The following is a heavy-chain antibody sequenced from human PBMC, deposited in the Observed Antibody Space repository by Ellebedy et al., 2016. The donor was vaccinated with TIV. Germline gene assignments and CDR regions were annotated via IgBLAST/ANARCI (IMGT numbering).Heavy chain of an antibody. V-gene: IGHV1-69*13. CDR1: GGTFSSYA. Sequence: SVKVSXXASGGTFSSYAISWVRQAPGQGLEWMGGIIPIFGTANYAQKFQGRVTITADESTSTAYMELSSLRSEDTAVYYCARTTAAGTIEDYWGQGTLVTVSS. CDR2: IIPIFGTA. J-gene: IGHJ4*02. CDR3: ARTTAAGTIEDY. D-gene: IGHD6-13*01.